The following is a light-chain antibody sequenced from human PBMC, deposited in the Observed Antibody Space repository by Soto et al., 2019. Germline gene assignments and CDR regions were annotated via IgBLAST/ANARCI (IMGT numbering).Light chain of an antibody. CDR1: QTVTSDY. CDR2: GAS. CDR3: QQYGDSPLT. J-gene: IGKJ4*01. V-gene: IGKV3-20*01. Sequence: EIVLTQSPGTLSLSPGERATLSCRASQTVTSDYLAWYQHKPGQAPRLLIYGASDRATGIPDRFSASGSGTDFTLTISRLEPQDFAIYYCQQYGDSPLTFGGGTRVDIK.